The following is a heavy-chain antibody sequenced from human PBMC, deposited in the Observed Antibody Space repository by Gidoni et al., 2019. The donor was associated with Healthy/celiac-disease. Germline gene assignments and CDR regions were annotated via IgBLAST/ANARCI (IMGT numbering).Heavy chain of an antibody. Sequence: EVQLLESGGGLVQPGGSLRLSCAASGFTFSRYAMSWVRQAPGKGLEWVSAISGSGGSTYYADSVKGRFTISRDNSKNTLYLQMNSLRAEDTAVYYCAKEGDYCGGDCPYYFDYWGQGTLVTVSS. CDR2: ISGSGGST. CDR1: GFTFSRYA. D-gene: IGHD2-21*02. CDR3: AKEGDYCGGDCPYYFDY. V-gene: IGHV3-23*01. J-gene: IGHJ4*02.